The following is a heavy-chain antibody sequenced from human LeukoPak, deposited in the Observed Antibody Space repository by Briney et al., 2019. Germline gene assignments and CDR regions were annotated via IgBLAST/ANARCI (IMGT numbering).Heavy chain of an antibody. CDR3: ARGTAAAPLDY. Sequence: PGGSLRLSCAASGFTFSSYVMSWIRPAPGKGLEWISYINKDDVYTNYADSVKGRFTISRDNAQHSLYLQMTSLRADDTAVYYCARGTAAAPLDYWGQGTLVTVSS. J-gene: IGHJ4*02. D-gene: IGHD6-13*01. CDR2: INKDDVYT. CDR1: GFTFSSYV. V-gene: IGHV3-11*03.